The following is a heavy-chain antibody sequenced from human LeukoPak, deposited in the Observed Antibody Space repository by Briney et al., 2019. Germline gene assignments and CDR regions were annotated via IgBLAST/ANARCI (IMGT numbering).Heavy chain of an antibody. CDR2: TSSDLNVK. D-gene: IGHD3-10*01. V-gene: IGHV3-30-3*01. CDR3: AREGYYGSGSPPSLYFDY. CDR1: GFTFRNYV. Sequence: GGSLRLSCAASGFTFRNYVIHWVRQAPGKGLEWVAVTSSDLNVKLYADSVKGRFTISRDNSRSTLYLQMNSLRSEDTAIYYCAREGYYGSGSPPSLYFDYWGQGTLVTVSS. J-gene: IGHJ4*02.